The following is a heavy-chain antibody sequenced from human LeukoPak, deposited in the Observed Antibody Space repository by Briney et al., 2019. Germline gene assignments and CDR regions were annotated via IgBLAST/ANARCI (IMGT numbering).Heavy chain of an antibody. CDR2: TSSDLNVK. D-gene: IGHD3-10*01. V-gene: IGHV3-30-3*01. CDR3: AREGYYGSGSPPSLYFDY. CDR1: GFTFRNYV. Sequence: GGSLRLSCAASGFTFRNYVIHWVRQAPGKGLEWVAVTSSDLNVKLYADSVKGRFTISRDNSRSTLYLQMNSLRSEDTAIYYCAREGYYGSGSPPSLYFDYWGQGTLVTVSS. J-gene: IGHJ4*02.